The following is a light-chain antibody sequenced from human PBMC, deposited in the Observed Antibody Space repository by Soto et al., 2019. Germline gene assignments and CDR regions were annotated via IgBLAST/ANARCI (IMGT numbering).Light chain of an antibody. CDR2: DAY. V-gene: IGKV3-11*01. CDR3: QQRHILPIT. J-gene: IGKJ5*01. Sequence: EVVLTQSPVTLSVSPGERATLSCRASQSYRGLLAWYKQKPGQAPRLLIYDAYNRATGIPPSFSGSGSGTDFTLTIISLEPEDSAVYYCQQRHILPITFGQGTRLEIK. CDR1: QSYRGL.